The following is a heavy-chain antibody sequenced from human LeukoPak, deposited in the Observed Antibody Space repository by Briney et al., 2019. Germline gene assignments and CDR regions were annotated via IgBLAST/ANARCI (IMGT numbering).Heavy chain of an antibody. D-gene: IGHD3-10*01. CDR1: GFTFSSYG. V-gene: IGHV3-23*01. CDR2: VSGSGGST. CDR3: ASLYGSGSYSNYYYYYGMDV. Sequence: GGSLRLSCVASGFTFSSYGMTWVRQAPGKGLEWVSAVSGSGGSTYNADSVKGRFTISRDNAKNTLYLQMNSLRAEDTAVYYCASLYGSGSYSNYYYYYGMDVWGKGTSVTVSS. J-gene: IGHJ6*04.